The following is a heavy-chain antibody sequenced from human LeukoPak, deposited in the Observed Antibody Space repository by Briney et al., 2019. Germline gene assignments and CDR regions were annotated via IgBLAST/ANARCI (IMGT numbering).Heavy chain of an antibody. CDR3: ARARAGTYYPYYFDY. D-gene: IGHD1-26*01. Sequence: PGGSLRLSCAASGFTFSSYCINWVRQAPGKGLEWVSYISSSTSTTYYADSVKGRFTISRDNAKNSLYLQMNSLRAEDTAVYYCARARAGTYYPYYFDYWGQGTLVTVSS. J-gene: IGHJ4*02. CDR1: GFTFSSYC. CDR2: ISSSTSTT. V-gene: IGHV3-48*01.